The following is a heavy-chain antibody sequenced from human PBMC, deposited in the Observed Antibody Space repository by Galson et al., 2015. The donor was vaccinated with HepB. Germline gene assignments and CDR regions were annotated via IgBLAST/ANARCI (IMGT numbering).Heavy chain of an antibody. CDR1: GYTFTSYG. Sequence: SVKVSCKASGYTFTSYGVSWVRQAPGQGLEWMGRISGSTGNTNYAQKFHDRVSMTTDTPTTTAFMELRSLRSDDTAVYYCARGALVAVVGGTQNNWFGPWGQGTLVTVSS. D-gene: IGHD2-15*01. V-gene: IGHV1-18*01. CDR2: ISGSTGNT. J-gene: IGHJ5*02. CDR3: ARGALVAVVGGTQNNWFGP.